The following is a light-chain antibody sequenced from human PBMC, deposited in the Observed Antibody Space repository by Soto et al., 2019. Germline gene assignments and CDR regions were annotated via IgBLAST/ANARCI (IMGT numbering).Light chain of an antibody. V-gene: IGKV2-28*01. CDR3: MQDLQTPFT. CDR1: QSLLHSNGYNY. Sequence: DIVMTQSPLSLPVTPGEPASISCRSSQSLLHSNGYNYLDWYLQKPGQSPQLLIYLGSNRASGVPDRFSGSGSGTDFTLKISRVEAEDVGVYYCMQDLQTPFTFGPGTKVDIK. J-gene: IGKJ3*01. CDR2: LGS.